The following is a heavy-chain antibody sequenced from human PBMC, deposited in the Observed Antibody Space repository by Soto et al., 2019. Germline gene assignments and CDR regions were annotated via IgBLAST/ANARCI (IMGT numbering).Heavy chain of an antibody. CDR3: ARQLIVVVPDAFDI. CDR1: GGSISSSSYY. D-gene: IGHD3-22*01. J-gene: IGHJ3*02. CDR2: IYYSGST. Sequence: SETLSLTCTVSGGSISSSSYYWGWIRQPPGKGLEWIGSIYYSGSTYYNPSLKSRVTISVDTSKNQFSLKLSSVTAADTAVYYCARQLIVVVPDAFDIWGPGTMVTVSS. V-gene: IGHV4-39*01.